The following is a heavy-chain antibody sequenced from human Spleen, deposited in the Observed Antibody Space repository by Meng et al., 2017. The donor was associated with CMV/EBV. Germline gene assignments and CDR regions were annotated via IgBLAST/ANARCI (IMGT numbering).Heavy chain of an antibody. CDR3: AKGTMFQWGDGIDM. CDR2: ISSSSSYI. CDR1: GFTFSSYS. Sequence: GESLKISCAASGFTFSSYSMNWVRQAPGKGLEWVSSISSSSSYIYYADSVKGRFTISRDNAKNSLYLQMNSLRAEDTAVYYCAKGTMFQWGDGIDMWGQGTMVTVSS. J-gene: IGHJ3*02. D-gene: IGHD1-1*01. V-gene: IGHV3-21*01.